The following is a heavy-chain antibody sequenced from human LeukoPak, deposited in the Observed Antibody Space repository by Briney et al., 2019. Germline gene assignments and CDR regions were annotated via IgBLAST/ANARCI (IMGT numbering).Heavy chain of an antibody. CDR3: ARESAMGATTGDY. D-gene: IGHD1-26*01. CDR1: GFSFYNYW. J-gene: IGHJ4*01. V-gene: IGHV3-74*01. CDR2: INSDGTTT. Sequence: GGSLRLSCAASGFSFYNYWMHWVRQAPGEGLVWVSRINSDGTTTSYAGSVKGRFTISRDNAKDTLYLQMNSLRTEDTAVYYCARESAMGATTGDYWGHGTLVTVSS.